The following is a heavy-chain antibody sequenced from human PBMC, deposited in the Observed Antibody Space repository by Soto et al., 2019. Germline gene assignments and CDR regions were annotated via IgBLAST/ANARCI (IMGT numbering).Heavy chain of an antibody. CDR1: GGSMSNYY. CDR3: AKGWAPVKGWVAVAGREAFDI. CDR2: IYYSGST. V-gene: IGHV4-59*08. Sequence: TSETLSLTCTVSGGSMSNYYWSWIRQPPGKGLEWIGYIYYSGSTNYNPSLKSRVTISVDTSKNQFSLKLSSVTAADTAVYYCAKGWAPVKGWVAVAGREAFDIWGQGTMVTVSS. J-gene: IGHJ3*02. D-gene: IGHD6-19*01.